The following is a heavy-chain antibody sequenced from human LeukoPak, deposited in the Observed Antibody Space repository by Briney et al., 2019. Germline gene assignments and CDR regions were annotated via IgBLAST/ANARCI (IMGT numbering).Heavy chain of an antibody. CDR3: ARGYDYGDFYYFDY. CDR1: GFTFSSYS. CDR2: ISKRGSHT. D-gene: IGHD4-17*01. V-gene: IGHV3-21*01. Sequence: ETGGSLRLSCAASGFTFSSYSMGWVRQAPGKGLEWVSFISKRGSHTYYAESMQGRFTLSRDNAKDSLYLQVNSLRGEDTAVYYCARGYDYGDFYYFDYRGQGALVTVSS. J-gene: IGHJ4*02.